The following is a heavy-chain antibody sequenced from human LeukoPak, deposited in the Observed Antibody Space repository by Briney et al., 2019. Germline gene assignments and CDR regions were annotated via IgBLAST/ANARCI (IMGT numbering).Heavy chain of an antibody. J-gene: IGHJ4*02. CDR1: GYTFTGHY. CDR3: ARDGGYCSGGNCEAKIDY. CDR2: INPNTDVT. Sequence: ASVKVSCKASGYTFTGHYMHWVRQAPGQGLEWMGWINPNTDVTKYAQKFQGRVTMTGDTSISTAYMEVSRLRSDDTALYYCARDGGYCSGGNCEAKIDYWGQGTLVTVSS. V-gene: IGHV1-2*02. D-gene: IGHD2-15*01.